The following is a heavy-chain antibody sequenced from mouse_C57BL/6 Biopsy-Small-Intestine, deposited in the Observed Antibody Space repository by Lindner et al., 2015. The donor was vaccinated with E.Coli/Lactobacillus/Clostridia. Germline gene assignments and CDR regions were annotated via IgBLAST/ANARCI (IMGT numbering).Heavy chain of an antibody. CDR3: SRRGLHRAMDY. V-gene: IGHV5-17*01. D-gene: IGHD2-4*01. CDR2: ISGGSSTI. CDR1: GFTFSDYG. Sequence: VQLQESGGDLVKPGGSLKPSCAASGFTFSDYGIHWVRQAPEKGLEWVAYISGGSSTIYYADTVKGRFTISRDNAKNTLFLQMTSLRSEDTAMYYCSRRGLHRAMDYWGQGTSVTVSS. J-gene: IGHJ4*01.